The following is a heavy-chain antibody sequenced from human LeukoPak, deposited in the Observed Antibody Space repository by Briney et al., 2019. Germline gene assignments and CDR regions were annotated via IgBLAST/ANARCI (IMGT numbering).Heavy chain of an antibody. D-gene: IGHD1-26*01. V-gene: IGHV3-30*19. CDR3: ARVGALRIYYYGMDV. Sequence: PGRSLRLSCAASGFTFSDSGMHWVRQAPGKGLEWVAVISYDGSNKYYADSVKGRFTISRDNSKNTLYLQMNSLRAEDTAVYYCARVGALRIYYYGMDVWGQGTTVTVSS. CDR2: ISYDGSNK. J-gene: IGHJ6*02. CDR1: GFTFSDSG.